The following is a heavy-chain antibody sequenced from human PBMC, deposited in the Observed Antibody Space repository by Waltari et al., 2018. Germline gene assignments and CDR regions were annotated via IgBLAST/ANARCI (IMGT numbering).Heavy chain of an antibody. CDR3: AKVVYGSGSPVDY. CDR1: GFTFSSYG. J-gene: IGHJ4*02. V-gene: IGHV3-30*18. CDR2: ISYDGSNQ. Sequence: QVQLVESGGGVVQPGRSLRLSCAASGFTFSSYGMHWVRQAPGKGREWVAFISYDGSNQYYADSVKGRFTISRDNSKNTLYLQMNCLRAEDTAVYYCAKVVYGSGSPVDYWGQGTLVTVSS. D-gene: IGHD3-10*01.